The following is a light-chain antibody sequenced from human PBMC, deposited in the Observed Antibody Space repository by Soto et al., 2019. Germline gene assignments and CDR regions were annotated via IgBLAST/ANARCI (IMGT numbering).Light chain of an antibody. Sequence: DIQMTQSPSSLSASVGDRVTITCRASQGIRTDLGWYQQKPGKAPKRLIYAASSLQSGDPSRFSGSGYGTEFTLTISSLQPEDFATYYCLQHNSYPLTFGPGTKVDIK. CDR3: LQHNSYPLT. CDR1: QGIRTD. J-gene: IGKJ3*01. CDR2: AAS. V-gene: IGKV1-17*01.